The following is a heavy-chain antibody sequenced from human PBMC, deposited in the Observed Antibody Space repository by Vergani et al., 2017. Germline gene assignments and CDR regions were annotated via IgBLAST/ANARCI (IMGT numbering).Heavy chain of an antibody. CDR2: IKQVGSDK. V-gene: IGHV3-7*01. D-gene: IGHD1-26*01. Sequence: EVQLVESGGGFVQPGGSLRLSCAASGFTLSSYWMSWVRQAPGKGLDGVANIKQVGSDKYYVDSVKGRFTIARDNAKNSLYLQMNSLRAEDTAVYYCARDGGSYLSNYYYDMDVWGKGTTVTVSS. J-gene: IGHJ6*03. CDR3: ARDGGSYLSNYYYDMDV. CDR1: GFTLSSYW.